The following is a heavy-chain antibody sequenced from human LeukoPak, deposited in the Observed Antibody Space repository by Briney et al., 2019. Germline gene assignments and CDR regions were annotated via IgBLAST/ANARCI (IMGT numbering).Heavy chain of an antibody. CDR2: IYHSGST. CDR3: ARDKGMDITIP. D-gene: IGHD3-9*01. Sequence: TSETLSLTCTVSGGSISSSPYYWGWIRQPPGKGLEWIGSIYHSGSTYYNPSLKSRVTISVDTSKNQFSLKLSSVTAADTAVYYCARDKGMDITIPWGQGTLVTVSS. CDR1: GGSISSSPYY. J-gene: IGHJ4*02. V-gene: IGHV4-39*07.